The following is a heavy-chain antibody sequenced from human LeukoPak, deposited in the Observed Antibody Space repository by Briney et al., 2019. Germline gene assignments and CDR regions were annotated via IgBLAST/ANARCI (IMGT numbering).Heavy chain of an antibody. Sequence: SVKVSCKASGGTFSSYAISWVRQAPGQGLEWMGRIIPIFGTANYAQKFQGRVTITTDESTSTAYMELSSLRSADTAVYYCARAKWVAEAGFHFDYWGQGTLVTVSS. CDR1: GGTFSSYA. CDR2: IIPIFGTA. V-gene: IGHV1-69*05. D-gene: IGHD6-19*01. J-gene: IGHJ4*02. CDR3: ARAKWVAEAGFHFDY.